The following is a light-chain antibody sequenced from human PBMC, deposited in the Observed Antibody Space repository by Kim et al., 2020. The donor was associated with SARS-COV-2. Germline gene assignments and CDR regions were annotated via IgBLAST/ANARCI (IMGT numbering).Light chain of an antibody. CDR2: GNS. V-gene: IGLV1-40*01. Sequence: QSDTITCNRSSPNIGAGYDVHWYQQLPGTAPKLLIYGNSNRPSGVPDRFSGSKSGTSASLAITGLQAEDEADYYCQSYDSSLSGVVFGGGTQLTVL. J-gene: IGLJ2*01. CDR1: SPNIGAGYD. CDR3: QSYDSSLSGVV.